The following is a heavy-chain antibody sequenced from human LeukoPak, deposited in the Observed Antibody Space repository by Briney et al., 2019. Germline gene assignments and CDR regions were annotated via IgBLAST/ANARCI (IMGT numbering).Heavy chain of an antibody. Sequence: GGSLRLSCTASGFTLDDYGVSWFRKAPGKGLEWVGFIRNKAYGGTKEYAASVKGRFTISRDDSKSIAYLQMNSLASEDTAVYYCARSRRVSCGGACYSFDYWGQGTLVTVSS. D-gene: IGHD2-21*02. CDR3: ARSRRVSCGGACYSFDY. J-gene: IGHJ4*02. V-gene: IGHV3-49*03. CDR2: IRNKAYGGTK. CDR1: GFTLDDYG.